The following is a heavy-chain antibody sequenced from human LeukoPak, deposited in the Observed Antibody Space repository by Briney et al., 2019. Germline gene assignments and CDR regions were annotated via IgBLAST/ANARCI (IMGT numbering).Heavy chain of an antibody. CDR1: GFTFSSNY. CDR2: IYGGGST. V-gene: IGHV3-53*01. D-gene: IGHD6-19*01. J-gene: IGHJ4*02. CDR3: ASWPVGWYGEDS. Sequence: GGSLRLSCAASGFTFSSNYMRWVSQAPGKGLEWVSVIYGGGSTYYADSVKGRFTISRDTPKNTLYLQMNSLRVEDTAVYYCASWPVGWYGEDSWGQGTLVTVSS.